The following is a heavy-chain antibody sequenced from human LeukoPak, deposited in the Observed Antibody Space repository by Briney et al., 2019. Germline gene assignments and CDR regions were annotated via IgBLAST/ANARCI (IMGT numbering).Heavy chain of an antibody. V-gene: IGHV4-34*01. Sequence: SETLSLTCAVYGGSFSGYYWSWIRQPPGKGLEWIGEINHSGSTNYNPSLKSRVTISVDTSKNQFSLKLSSVTAADTAVYYCARGAQHYDILTGYYRSYWYFDLWGRGTLVTVSS. CDR1: GGSFSGYY. D-gene: IGHD3-9*01. J-gene: IGHJ2*01. CDR2: INHSGST. CDR3: ARGAQHYDILTGYYRSYWYFDL.